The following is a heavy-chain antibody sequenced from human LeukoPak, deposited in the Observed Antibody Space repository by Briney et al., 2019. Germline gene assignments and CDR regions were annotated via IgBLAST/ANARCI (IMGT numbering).Heavy chain of an antibody. Sequence: KPSETLSLTCAVYGGSFSGYYWSWIRQPPGKGLEWIGEINHSGSTNYNPSLKSRVTISVDTSKNQFSLKLSSVTAADTAVYYCARVGGTYYYDLNWFDPWGQGTLVTVSS. D-gene: IGHD3-22*01. CDR3: ARVGGTYYYDLNWFDP. CDR1: GGSFSGYY. J-gene: IGHJ5*02. CDR2: INHSGST. V-gene: IGHV4-34*01.